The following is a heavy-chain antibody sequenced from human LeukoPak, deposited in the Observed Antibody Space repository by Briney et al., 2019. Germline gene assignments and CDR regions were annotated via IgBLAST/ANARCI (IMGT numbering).Heavy chain of an antibody. CDR1: GGSLSSGDCY. J-gene: IGHJ4*02. CDR3: AGVYSSSFIFDC. D-gene: IGHD6-13*01. CDR2: IYFSGST. V-gene: IGHV4-30-4*01. Sequence: SQTLSLTCTVSGGSLSSGDCYWSWIRQPPGKGLEWIGYIYFSGSTYYNPSLKSRVTISVGTSKNQFSLKLSSVTAADTAVYYCAGVYSSSFIFDCWGQGTLVTVSS.